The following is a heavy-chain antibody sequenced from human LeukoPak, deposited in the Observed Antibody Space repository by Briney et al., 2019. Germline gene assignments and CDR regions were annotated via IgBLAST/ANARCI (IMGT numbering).Heavy chain of an antibody. CDR3: AKDLGTPTLYYYYYYMDV. V-gene: IGHV3-23*01. D-gene: IGHD1-14*01. CDR2: FSGSGGNT. Sequence: PGGSLRLSCAASGFTFSSYAMSWVRQAPGKGLEWVSTFSGSGGNTYYADSVKGRFTISRDNSKNTLYLQMNSLRAEDTAVYYCAKDLGTPTLYYYYYYMDVWGKGTTVTISS. CDR1: GFTFSSYA. J-gene: IGHJ6*03.